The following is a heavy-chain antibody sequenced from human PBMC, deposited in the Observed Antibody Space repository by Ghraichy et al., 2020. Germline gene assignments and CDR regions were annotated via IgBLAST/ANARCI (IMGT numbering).Heavy chain of an antibody. J-gene: IGHJ2*01. Sequence: GSLRLSCAASGFTVSSNYMSWVRQAPGKGLEWVSVIYSGGSTYYADSVKGRFTISRHNSRGTLYLQMNSLRPEDTAVYYCAATLTPNWYFDLWGRGTLVTVSS. CDR2: IYSGGST. CDR1: GFTVSSNY. D-gene: IGHD2-8*01. CDR3: AATLTPNWYFDL. V-gene: IGHV3-53*04.